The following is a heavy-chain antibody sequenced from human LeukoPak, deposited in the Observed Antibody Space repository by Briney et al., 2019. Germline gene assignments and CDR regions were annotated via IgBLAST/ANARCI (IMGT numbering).Heavy chain of an antibody. Sequence: ESGPTLVNPTQTLTLTCTFSGFSFSTSGVGVGWIRQPPGKALEWLAVIYWDEDKRYRPSLKSRLTITKDTSKNQVVLTMTNMDPVDTVTYYCARSPYYDILTGSRGTFDYWGRGILVTVSS. D-gene: IGHD3-9*01. CDR3: ARSPYYDILTGSRGTFDY. V-gene: IGHV2-5*02. J-gene: IGHJ4*02. CDR2: IYWDEDK. CDR1: GFSFSTSGVG.